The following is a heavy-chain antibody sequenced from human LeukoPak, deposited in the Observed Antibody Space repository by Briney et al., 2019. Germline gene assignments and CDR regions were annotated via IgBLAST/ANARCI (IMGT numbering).Heavy chain of an antibody. J-gene: IGHJ6*03. CDR2: IIPIFGTA. Sequence: SVKVSCKASGGTFSSYAISWVRQAPGQGLEWMGGIIPIFGTANYAQKFQGRVTITADESTSTAYMELSSLRSEDTAVYYCARVGSSSSNYYYYMDVWGKGTTVTVSS. D-gene: IGHD6-6*01. V-gene: IGHV1-69*13. CDR1: GGTFSSYA. CDR3: ARVGSSSSNYYYYMDV.